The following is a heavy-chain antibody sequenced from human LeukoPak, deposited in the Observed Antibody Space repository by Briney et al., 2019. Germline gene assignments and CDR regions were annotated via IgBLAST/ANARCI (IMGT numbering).Heavy chain of an antibody. V-gene: IGHV4-59*01. Sequence: PSEAPAPPLYVLWAPIHSYRRNLVRPAPREGLEWIGYISYDGKTNYNPSLKSRLTLSVDTSKNQFSLNLNSVTAADTARYYCTKGYYEPFDCWGQGTLVTVTS. D-gene: IGHD3-22*01. J-gene: IGHJ4*02. CDR3: TKGYYEPFDC. CDR1: APIHSYR. CDR2: ISYDGKT.